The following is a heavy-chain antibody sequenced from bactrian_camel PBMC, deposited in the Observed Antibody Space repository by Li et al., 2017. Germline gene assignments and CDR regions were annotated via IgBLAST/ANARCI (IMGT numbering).Heavy chain of an antibody. J-gene: IGHJ4*01. CDR3: AADRYRPVIGCTPGHEGYKY. D-gene: IGHD2*01. CDR2: LYTACGAP. V-gene: IGHV3S1*01. CDR1: EEAFLSAC. Sequence: HVQLVESGGGSVQPGGSLTLSCVASEEAFLSACMGWFRQAPGREREGVAVLYTACGAPWYADSVKGRFTISKDNAKDTVYLQMDSLKPDDTAMYYCAADRYRPVIGCTPGHEGYKYWGQGTQVTVS.